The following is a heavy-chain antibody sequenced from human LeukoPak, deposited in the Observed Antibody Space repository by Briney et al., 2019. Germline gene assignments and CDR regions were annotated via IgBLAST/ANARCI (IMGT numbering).Heavy chain of an antibody. CDR2: TYSGGTA. CDR1: GGXVSGNTYY. CDR3: ARRVLGSGRQDC. V-gene: IGHV4-39*01. Sequence: SETLSLTCTVSGGXVSGNTYYWVWIRQPPGKRLEWIGNTYSGGTAHYNPSLRSRVTISVDTSKSQISLKLNSLTAADTAVYYCARRVLGSGRQDCWGQGTLVTVSS. J-gene: IGHJ4*02. D-gene: IGHD3-10*01.